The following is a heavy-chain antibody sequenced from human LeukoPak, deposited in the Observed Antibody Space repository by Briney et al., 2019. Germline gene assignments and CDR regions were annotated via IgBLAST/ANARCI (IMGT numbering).Heavy chain of an antibody. J-gene: IGHJ4*02. CDR1: GGSISSYY. D-gene: IGHD6-19*01. Sequence: SETLSLTCTVSGGSISSYYWNWIRQPAGKGLEWVGRIYTSGSTNYNPSLKSRVSMSVDTSKNQFSLKLSSVTAADTAVYYCARGKVVAGTPGQNSWDSWGQGTLVTGSS. CDR3: ARGKVVAGTPGQNSWDS. CDR2: IYTSGST. V-gene: IGHV4-4*07.